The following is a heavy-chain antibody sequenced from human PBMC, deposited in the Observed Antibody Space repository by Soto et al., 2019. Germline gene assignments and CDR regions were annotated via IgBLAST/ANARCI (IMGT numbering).Heavy chain of an antibody. CDR3: AKADSNYLGYYCYYMDV. CDR1: GFTFSSYA. Sequence: SLRLSCAASGFTFSSYAMSWVRQAPGKGLEWVSAISGSGGSTYYADSVKGRFTISRDNSKNTLYLQMNSLRAEDTAVYYCAKADSNYLGYYCYYMDVWSRGTTVTVSS. J-gene: IGHJ6*03. D-gene: IGHD4-4*01. V-gene: IGHV3-23*01. CDR2: ISGSGGST.